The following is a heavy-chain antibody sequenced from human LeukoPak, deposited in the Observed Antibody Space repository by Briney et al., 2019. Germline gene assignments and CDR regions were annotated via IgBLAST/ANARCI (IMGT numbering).Heavy chain of an antibody. D-gene: IGHD3-16*01. J-gene: IGHJ4*02. Sequence: GASVKVSCKASGYTXTGYYVHWVRQAPGKGLEWMGWTNPNSGGTNYAQKFQGRVTMTRATSINTAYMELSRLRSDDTAVYYCAREPSSHYGEFDYWGQGTLVTVSS. CDR3: AREPSSHYGEFDY. CDR2: TNPNSGGT. CDR1: GYTXTGYY. V-gene: IGHV1-2*02.